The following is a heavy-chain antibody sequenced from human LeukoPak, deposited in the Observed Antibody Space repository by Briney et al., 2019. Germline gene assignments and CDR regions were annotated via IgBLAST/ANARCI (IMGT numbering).Heavy chain of an antibody. CDR1: GYNFAPYW. CDR3: ARHRWTDLAYFDYMDV. V-gene: IGHV5-51*01. J-gene: IGHJ6*03. CDR2: IFPADSET. Sequence: GESLKISCKASGYNFAPYWIAWGRQMPGKGQEWVEIIFPADSETKYSPSFRGQVTISADKSISTAYLQWSSLKASDTAMYYCARHRWTDLAYFDYMDVWGKGTTITVSS. D-gene: IGHD3/OR15-3a*01.